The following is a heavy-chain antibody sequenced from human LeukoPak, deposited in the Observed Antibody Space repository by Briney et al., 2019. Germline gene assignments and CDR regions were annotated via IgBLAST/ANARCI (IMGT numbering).Heavy chain of an antibody. J-gene: IGHJ3*02. CDR3: ARDLKGAFDI. CDR2: ISYDGSNK. V-gene: IGHV3-30*03. Sequence: PGGSLRLSYAASGFTFSSYSMNWVRQAPGKGLEWVAVISYDGSNKYYADSVKGRFTISRDNSKNTLYLQMNSLRAEDTAVYYCARDLKGAFDIWGRGTMVTVSS. CDR1: GFTFSSYS.